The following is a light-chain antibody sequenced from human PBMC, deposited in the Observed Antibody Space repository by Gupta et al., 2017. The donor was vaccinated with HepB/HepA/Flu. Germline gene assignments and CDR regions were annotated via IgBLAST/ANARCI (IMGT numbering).Light chain of an antibody. Sequence: DIQMTQSPSFVSASVGYRVTITCRASQHVNIWLAWYQQKPGKAPTLLISAASGLQNGVPAMISSRGSGADFTLTITKLPPEDFATYCSQHTDSFPITFGQGTRLEIK. CDR1: QHVNIW. V-gene: IGKV1D-12*01. CDR2: AAS. CDR3: QHTDSFPIT. J-gene: IGKJ5*01.